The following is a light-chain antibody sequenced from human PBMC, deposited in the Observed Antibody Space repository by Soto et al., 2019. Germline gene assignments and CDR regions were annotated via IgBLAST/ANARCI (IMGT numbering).Light chain of an antibody. Sequence: DIQMTQSPSSLSASVGDRVTITCRASQSISSYLNWYQQKPGKAPKLLIYAASSLQSGVPSRFSGSGSGTDLTLTISILQPEDFETNYCHQSYSTPPWRFGQGPRWKSN. J-gene: IGKJ1*01. V-gene: IGKV1-39*01. CDR3: HQSYSTPPWR. CDR1: QSISSY. CDR2: AAS.